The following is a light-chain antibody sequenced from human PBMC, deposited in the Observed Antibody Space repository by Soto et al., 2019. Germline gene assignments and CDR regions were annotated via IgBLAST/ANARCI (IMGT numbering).Light chain of an antibody. V-gene: IGKV1-33*01. J-gene: IGKJ2*01. Sequence: DIQMTQSPSSLSASVGDRVTITCQASQDISNNLNWYQQKPGKAPKLLIYHASNLETGVPSRFSGSGSGTVFTVTISSLQPEDIATYYCQKYDNLPYTFGQGTKLEIK. CDR1: QDISNN. CDR2: HAS. CDR3: QKYDNLPYT.